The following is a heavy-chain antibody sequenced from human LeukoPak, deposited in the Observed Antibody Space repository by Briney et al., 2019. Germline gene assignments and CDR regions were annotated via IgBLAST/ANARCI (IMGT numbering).Heavy chain of an antibody. V-gene: IGHV1-69*13. D-gene: IGHD6-19*01. CDR2: IIPIFGTA. J-gene: IGHJ3*02. CDR1: GGTFISYA. Sequence: GASVKVSCKASGGTFISYAISWVRQAPGQGLEWMGGIIPIFGTANYAQKFQGRVTITADESTSTAYMELSSLRSEDTAVYYCARTSIAVAAAHDAFDIWGQGTMVTVSS. CDR3: ARTSIAVAAAHDAFDI.